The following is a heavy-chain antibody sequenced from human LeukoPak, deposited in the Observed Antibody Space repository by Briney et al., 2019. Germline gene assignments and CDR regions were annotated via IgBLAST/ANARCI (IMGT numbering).Heavy chain of an antibody. CDR2: INPSGGST. CDR1: GYTFTSYY. V-gene: IGHV1-46*01. Sequence: ASVKVSCKASGYTFTSYYMHWVRQAPGQGLEWMGIINPSGGSTSYTQKFQGRVTVTRDTSTSTVYMELSSLRSEDTAVYYCARPYYDFWSGYSPFDYWGQGTLVTVSS. J-gene: IGHJ4*02. CDR3: ARPYYDFWSGYSPFDY. D-gene: IGHD3-3*01.